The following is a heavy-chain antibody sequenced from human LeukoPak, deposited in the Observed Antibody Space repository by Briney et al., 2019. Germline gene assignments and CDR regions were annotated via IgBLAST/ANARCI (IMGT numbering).Heavy chain of an antibody. CDR1: GYTFTNYD. CDR2: MNPNTANT. CDR3: ARARGGDYYDSSGYYNY. J-gene: IGHJ4*02. V-gene: IGHV1-8*01. D-gene: IGHD3-22*01. Sequence: ASVKVSCKASGYTFTNYDINWVRQATGQGLEWMGWMNPNTANTGYAQKFQGRVTITADESTSTAYMELSSLRSEDTAVYYCARARGGDYYDSSGYYNYWGQGTLVTVSS.